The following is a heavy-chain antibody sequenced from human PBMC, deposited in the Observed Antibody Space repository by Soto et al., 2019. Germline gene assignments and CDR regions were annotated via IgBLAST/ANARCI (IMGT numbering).Heavy chain of an antibody. J-gene: IGHJ4*02. CDR3: ARDLLSTTSPYYFVY. D-gene: IGHD2-2*01. Sequence: PGGSLRLSCAASGFTFSSYSMNWVRQAPGKGLEWVSSISSSSSYIYYADSVKGRFTISRDNAKNSLYLQMNSLRAEDTAVYYCARDLLSTTSPYYFVYWGRGTLVTVSS. CDR2: ISSSSSYI. CDR1: GFTFSSYS. V-gene: IGHV3-21*01.